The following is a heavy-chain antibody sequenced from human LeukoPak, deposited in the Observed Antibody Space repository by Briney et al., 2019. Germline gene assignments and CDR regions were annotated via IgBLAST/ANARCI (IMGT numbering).Heavy chain of an antibody. CDR2: IKIDGSEK. CDR1: GFTFSSYS. V-gene: IGHV3-7*01. CDR3: AGVLLTWWELGPSAFDI. Sequence: GGSLRLSCAASGFTFSSYSMSWVRQAPGKGLEWVANIKIDGSEKYYVDSVKGRFTISRDNAKNSLYLQMNSLRAEDTAVYYCAGVLLTWWELGPSAFDIWGQGTMVTVSS. D-gene: IGHD1-26*01. J-gene: IGHJ3*02.